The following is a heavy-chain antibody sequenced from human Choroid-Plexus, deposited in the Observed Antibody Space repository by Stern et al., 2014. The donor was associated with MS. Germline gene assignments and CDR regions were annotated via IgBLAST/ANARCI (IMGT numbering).Heavy chain of an antibody. Sequence: DQLVESGGGVVQPGRPLRLSCVASGFTFGSCAMHWVRQAPGKGLEWVAGVSYDGSNKYYADSVKGRFTISRDNSQNTFYMQMSSLRPEDTAVYYCAKDRQYLTYFFDHWGQGSLVTVSS. CDR2: VSYDGSNK. CDR3: AKDRQYLTYFFDH. V-gene: IGHV3-30*18. D-gene: IGHD2/OR15-2a*01. CDR1: GFTFGSCA. J-gene: IGHJ5*02.